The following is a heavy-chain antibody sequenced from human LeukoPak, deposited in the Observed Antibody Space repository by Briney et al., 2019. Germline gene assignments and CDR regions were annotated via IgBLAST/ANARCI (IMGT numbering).Heavy chain of an antibody. J-gene: IGHJ6*02. CDR1: GGSIRSYY. CDR3: ARAYDSSGYAMDV. CDR2: IYYSGST. Sequence: SETLSLTCTVSGGSIRSYYWSWIRQPPGKGLEGIGYIYYSGSTNYNPSLKSRVTISVDTSKNQCSLKLSSVTAADTAVYYCARAYDSSGYAMDVWGQGTTVTVSS. V-gene: IGHV4-59*01. D-gene: IGHD3-22*01.